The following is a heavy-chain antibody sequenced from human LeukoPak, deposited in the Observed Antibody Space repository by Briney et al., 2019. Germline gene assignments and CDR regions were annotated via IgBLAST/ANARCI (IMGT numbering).Heavy chain of an antibody. Sequence: SETLSLTCTVSGCSISSSSYYWGWIRQPPGKGLEWVGSSNYSGSTYYNPSLKSRVTISVDTSKNQFSLKLSSVTAADTAVYYCARFRVGDYVWGSYRYEVGAFDIWGQGTMVTVSS. CDR2: SNYSGST. J-gene: IGHJ3*02. CDR1: GCSISSSSYY. V-gene: IGHV4-39*01. D-gene: IGHD3-16*02. CDR3: ARFRVGDYVWGSYRYEVGAFDI.